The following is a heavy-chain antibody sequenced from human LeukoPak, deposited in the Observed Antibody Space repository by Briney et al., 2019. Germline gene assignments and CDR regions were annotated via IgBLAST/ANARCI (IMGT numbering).Heavy chain of an antibody. CDR1: GYTFTSYG. J-gene: IGHJ6*04. V-gene: IGHV1-18*04. D-gene: IGHD2-2*01. CDR2: INAGNGNT. Sequence: ASVKVSCKASGYTFTSYGISWVRQAPGQGLEWMGWINAGNGNTKYSQKFQGRVTITRDTSASTAYMELSSLRSEDTAVYYCARAEWDCSSTSCYYYYGMDVWGKGTTVTVSS. CDR3: ARAEWDCSSTSCYYYYGMDV.